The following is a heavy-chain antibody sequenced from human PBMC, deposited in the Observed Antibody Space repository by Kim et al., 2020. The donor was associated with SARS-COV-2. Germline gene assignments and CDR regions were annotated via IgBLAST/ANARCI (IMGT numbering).Heavy chain of an antibody. Sequence: GGSLRLSCAASGFTFSSYAMHWVRQAPGKGLEWVAVISYDGSNKYYADSVKGRFTISRDNSKNTLYLQMNSLRAEDTAVYYCATPDYGDYVLWYYYGMDVWGQGTTVTVSS. J-gene: IGHJ6*02. D-gene: IGHD4-17*01. CDR1: GFTFSSYA. CDR2: ISYDGSNK. CDR3: ATPDYGDYVLWYYYGMDV. V-gene: IGHV3-30*04.